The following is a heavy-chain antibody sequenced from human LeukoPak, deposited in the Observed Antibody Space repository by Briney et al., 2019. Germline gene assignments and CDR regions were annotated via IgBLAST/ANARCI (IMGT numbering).Heavy chain of an antibody. V-gene: IGHV4-59*01. Sequence: PSETLSLTCTVSGGSISSYYWSWIRQPPGKGLKWIGYIYYTGSTNYNPSLKSRVTMSVDTSKNQFSLKLTSVTAADTAVYYCARPLQGRTVTLHYWGQGALVTVSS. D-gene: IGHD4-17*01. CDR1: GGSISSYY. J-gene: IGHJ4*02. CDR2: IYYTGST. CDR3: ARPLQGRTVTLHY.